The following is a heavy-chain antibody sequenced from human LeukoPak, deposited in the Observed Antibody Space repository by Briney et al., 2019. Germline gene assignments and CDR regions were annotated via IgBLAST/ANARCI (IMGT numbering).Heavy chain of an antibody. CDR3: ARDYTLTVGTTTYFQH. V-gene: IGHV7-4-1*02. D-gene: IGHD1-26*01. CDR2: INTNTGNP. J-gene: IGHJ1*01. Sequence: ASVKVSCKASGYIFSIYAMIWVRQAPGQGLELMGWINTNTGNPTYAQGFTGRFVFSLDTSVSTAYLQISSLKAEDTAVYYCARDYTLTVGTTTYFQHWGQGILVTVSS. CDR1: GYIFSIYA.